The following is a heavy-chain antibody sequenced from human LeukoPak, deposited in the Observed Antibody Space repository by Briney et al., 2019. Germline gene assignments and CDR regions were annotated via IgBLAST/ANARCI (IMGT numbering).Heavy chain of an antibody. D-gene: IGHD6-6*01. CDR1: GGSITSGNYY. J-gene: IGHJ5*02. CDR2: IYYSGIS. CDR3: ARVIGWEYTSSSRFDP. V-gene: IGHV4-31*03. Sequence: SQTLSLTCTVSGGSITSGNYYWSWIRQHPGKGLEWIGYIYYSGISHYNPSLKSRVTMSVDTSNNQFSLKLSSVTAADTAVYYCARVIGWEYTSSSRFDPWGQGTLVTVSS.